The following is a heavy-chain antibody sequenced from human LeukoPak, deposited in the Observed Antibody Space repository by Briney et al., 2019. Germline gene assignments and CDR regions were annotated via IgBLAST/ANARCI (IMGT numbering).Heavy chain of an antibody. Sequence: GGSLRLSCAASGFTFSSYGMHWVRQAPGKGLEWVAFIRYDGSNKYYADSVKGRFTISRDNSKNTLYLKMNSLRAEDTAVYYCAKDAPYCSGGSCYSVFDYWGQGTLVTVSS. CDR1: GFTFSSYG. D-gene: IGHD2-15*01. V-gene: IGHV3-30*02. J-gene: IGHJ4*02. CDR2: IRYDGSNK. CDR3: AKDAPYCSGGSCYSVFDY.